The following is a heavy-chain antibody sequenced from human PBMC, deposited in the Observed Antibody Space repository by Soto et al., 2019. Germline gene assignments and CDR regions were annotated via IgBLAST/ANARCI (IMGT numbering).Heavy chain of an antibody. CDR1: GFSRSTSGVC. CDR3: AHHTVTRAHFDY. V-gene: IGHV2-5*02. Sequence: QITLKESGPTLVKPTQTLTLTCTLSGFSRSTSGVCVGCIRQPPGKVLEWLALIYWDDDQRYSPSLKSRLTINKDTSKNQEVLTMTHMDPVNTATYYCAHHTVTRAHFDYWGQGTLVTVGS. D-gene: IGHD4-17*01. CDR2: IYWDDDQ. J-gene: IGHJ4*02.